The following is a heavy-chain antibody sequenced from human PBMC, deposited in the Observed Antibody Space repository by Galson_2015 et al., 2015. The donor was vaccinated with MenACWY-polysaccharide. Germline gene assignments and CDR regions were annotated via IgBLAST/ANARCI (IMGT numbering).Heavy chain of an antibody. D-gene: IGHD3-16*01. Sequence: SLRLSCAASGFTFSSYAMSWVRQAPGKGLEWVSAISGSGGSTYYADSVKGRFTISRDNSKNTLYLQMNSLRAEDTAVYYCAKDLSDYVRGRGWGVDYWGQGTLVTVSS. V-gene: IGHV3-23*01. J-gene: IGHJ4*02. CDR1: GFTFSSYA. CDR3: AKDLSDYVRGRGWGVDY. CDR2: ISGSGGST.